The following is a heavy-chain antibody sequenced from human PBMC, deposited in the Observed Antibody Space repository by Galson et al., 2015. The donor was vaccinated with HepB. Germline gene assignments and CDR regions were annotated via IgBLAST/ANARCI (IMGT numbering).Heavy chain of an antibody. CDR1: GGTSSSYG. CDR3: ARGTWEQWLVPPLDY. CDR2: IIPIFGIA. Sequence: SVKVSCKASGGTSSSYGISWVRQAPGQGLEWMGGIIPIFGIANYAQKFQDRVTITADKSTSTVYMELSSLRSEDAAVYYCARGTWEQWLVPPLDYWGQGILVTVSS. D-gene: IGHD6-19*01. V-gene: IGHV1-69*10. J-gene: IGHJ4*02.